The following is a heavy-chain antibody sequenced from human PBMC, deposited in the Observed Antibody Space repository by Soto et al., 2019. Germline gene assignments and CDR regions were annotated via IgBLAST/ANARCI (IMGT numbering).Heavy chain of an antibody. V-gene: IGHV3-23*01. CDR3: AKDFRRDGYNFGY. Sequence: PGGSLRLSCAASGFTFSSYAMSWVRQAPGKGLEWVSAISGSGGSTYYADSVKGRFTISRDNSRNTLYLQMNSLRAEDTAVYYCAKDFRRDGYNFGYWGQGTLVTVSS. D-gene: IGHD5-12*01. CDR2: ISGSGGST. J-gene: IGHJ4*02. CDR1: GFTFSSYA.